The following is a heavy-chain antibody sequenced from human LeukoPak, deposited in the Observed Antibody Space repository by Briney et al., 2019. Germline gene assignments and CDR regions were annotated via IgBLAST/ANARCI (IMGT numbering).Heavy chain of an antibody. CDR3: ARDSEFSGSFSY. D-gene: IGHD1-26*01. Sequence: GGSLRLSCAASGFTFSSYSMNWVRQAPGQGLEWVSSISSSSSYIYYADSVKGRFTISRDNATNSLYLQMNSLRAEDTAVYYCARDSEFSGSFSYWGQGTLVTVSS. CDR2: ISSSSSYI. CDR1: GFTFSSYS. V-gene: IGHV3-21*01. J-gene: IGHJ4*02.